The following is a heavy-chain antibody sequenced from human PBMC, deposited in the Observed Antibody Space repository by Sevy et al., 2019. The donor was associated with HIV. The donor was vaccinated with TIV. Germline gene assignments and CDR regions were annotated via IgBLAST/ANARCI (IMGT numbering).Heavy chain of an antibody. D-gene: IGHD2-8*01. V-gene: IGHV3-21*01. J-gene: IGHJ4*02. Sequence: GGSLRLSCAASGITFTIYTMNWVRQAPWKGLEWVSSISSSSSYIYYADSVKGRFTISRDNAKSSLYLQMNSLRAEDTAVYYCAREDSNGVCYSHWGQGTLVTVSS. CDR1: GITFTIYT. CDR2: ISSSSSYI. CDR3: AREDSNGVCYSH.